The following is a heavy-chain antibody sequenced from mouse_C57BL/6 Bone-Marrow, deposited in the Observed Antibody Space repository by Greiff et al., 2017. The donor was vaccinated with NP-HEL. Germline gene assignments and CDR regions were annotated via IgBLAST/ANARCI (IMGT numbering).Heavy chain of an antibody. Sequence: EVQLQESGPGLAKPSQTLSLTCSVTGYSITSDYWNWIRKFPGNKLEYMGYISYSGSTYYNPSLKSRISITRDTSKNQYYLQLNSVTTEDTATYYCARGIFITTVVATYYAMDYWGQGTSVTVSS. CDR2: ISYSGST. V-gene: IGHV3-8*01. CDR1: GYSITSDY. CDR3: ARGIFITTVVATYYAMDY. D-gene: IGHD1-1*01. J-gene: IGHJ4*01.